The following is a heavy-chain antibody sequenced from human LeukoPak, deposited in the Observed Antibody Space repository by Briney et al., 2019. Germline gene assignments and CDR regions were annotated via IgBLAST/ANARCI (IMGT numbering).Heavy chain of an antibody. CDR1: GGTFSSYA. CDR3: ARDRDDSSGYYL. V-gene: IGHV1-69*05. D-gene: IGHD3-22*01. CDR2: IIPIFGTA. Sequence: SVKVSCKASGGTFSSYAISWVRLAPGQGLEWMGGIIPIFGTANYAQKFQGRVTITTDESTSTAYMELSSLRSEDTAVYYCARDRDDSSGYYLWGQGTLVTVSS. J-gene: IGHJ4*02.